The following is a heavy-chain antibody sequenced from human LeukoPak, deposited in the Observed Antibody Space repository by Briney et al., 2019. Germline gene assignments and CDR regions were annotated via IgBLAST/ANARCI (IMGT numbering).Heavy chain of an antibody. CDR2: INPSGGST. Sequence: ASVKVSCKASGYTFTSYYVHWVRQAPGQGLEWMGIINPSGGSTSYAQKFQGRVTMTRDTSTSTVYIELSGLRSEDTAVYYCARGDDSSGYYYVNFDYWGQGTLVTVSS. V-gene: IGHV1-46*01. CDR3: ARGDDSSGYYYVNFDY. D-gene: IGHD3-22*01. CDR1: GYTFTSYY. J-gene: IGHJ4*02.